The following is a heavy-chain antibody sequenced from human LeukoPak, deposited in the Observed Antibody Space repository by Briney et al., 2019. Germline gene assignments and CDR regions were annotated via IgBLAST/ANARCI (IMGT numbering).Heavy chain of an antibody. V-gene: IGHV3-30*18. J-gene: IGHJ4*02. CDR3: AKGVTGFDY. CDR1: GFTFSSYG. D-gene: IGHD2-21*02. CDR2: ISYDGSNK. Sequence: GGSLRLSCAASGFTFSSYGMHWVRQAPGKGLEWVAVISYDGSNKYYADSVKGRFTISRDNSKSTLYLQMNSLRAEDTAVYYCAKGVTGFDYWGQGTLVTVSS.